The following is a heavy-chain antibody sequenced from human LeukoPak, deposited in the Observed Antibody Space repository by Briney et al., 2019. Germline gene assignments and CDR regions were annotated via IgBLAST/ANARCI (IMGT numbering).Heavy chain of an antibody. V-gene: IGHV5-51*01. CDR2: IYPGDSDT. D-gene: IGHD5-18*01. J-gene: IGHJ6*02. CDR3: ARCGYSSYGMDV. Sequence: HGESLKISGKGSGYSFSTYWIAWVRQMPGKGLEWMGIIYPGDSDTTYSPSFQGQVTISADKSISTAYLQWSSLKASDTAMYYCARCGYSSYGMDVWGQGTTVTVSS. CDR1: GYSFSTYW.